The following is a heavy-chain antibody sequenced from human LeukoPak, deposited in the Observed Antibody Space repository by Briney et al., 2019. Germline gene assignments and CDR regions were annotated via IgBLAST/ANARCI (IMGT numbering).Heavy chain of an antibody. CDR3: ARDRDYGDYVYVFDY. D-gene: IGHD4-17*01. J-gene: IGHJ4*02. CDR1: GYTFTGYY. Sequence: GASVKVSCKASGYTFTGYYMHWVRQAPGQGLEWMGRINPNSGGTNYAQKFQGRVTMTRDTSISTAYMELSRLRSDDTAVYYCARDRDYGDYVYVFDYWGQGTLVTVSS. V-gene: IGHV1-2*06. CDR2: INPNSGGT.